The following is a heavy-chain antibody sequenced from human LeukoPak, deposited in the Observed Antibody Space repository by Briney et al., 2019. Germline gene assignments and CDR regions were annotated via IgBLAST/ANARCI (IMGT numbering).Heavy chain of an antibody. J-gene: IGHJ5*02. Sequence: SETLSLTCAVYGGSFSGYYWSWIRQPPGKGLEWIGEINHSGSTNYNPSLRSRVTISVDTSKNQFSLKLSSVTAADTAVYYCARGHDGVVGWFAPWGRGTLVTVSS. V-gene: IGHV4-34*01. CDR3: ARGHDGVVGWFAP. CDR1: GGSFSGYY. D-gene: IGHD2-15*01. CDR2: INHSGST.